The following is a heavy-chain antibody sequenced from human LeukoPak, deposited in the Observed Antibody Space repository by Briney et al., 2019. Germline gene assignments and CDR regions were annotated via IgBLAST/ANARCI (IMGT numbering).Heavy chain of an antibody. CDR2: INPNSGNT. Sequence: ASVKVSCKASGYTFPSYDINWVRQATGQGLEWMGCINPNSGNTGYAQKFQGRVTITRNTSISTAYMELSSLRSEDTAVYYCARGVGIYYYSYMDVWGKGTTVTVSS. CDR3: ARGVGIYYYSYMDV. V-gene: IGHV1-8*03. J-gene: IGHJ6*03. CDR1: GYTFPSYD. D-gene: IGHD2-15*01.